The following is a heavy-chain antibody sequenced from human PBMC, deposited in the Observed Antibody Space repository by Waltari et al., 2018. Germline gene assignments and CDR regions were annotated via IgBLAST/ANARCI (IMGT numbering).Heavy chain of an antibody. V-gene: IGHV3-23*01. D-gene: IGHD7-27*01. Sequence: FSTYVMNWVRQAPGKGIEWVASISDGGGIINYADSVKGRFTISRDNSKNTLYLQMNSLRADDTAVYYCARGSGVDSWGQGTLVTISS. CDR1: FSTYV. CDR3: ARGSGVDS. J-gene: IGHJ4*02. CDR2: ISDGGGII.